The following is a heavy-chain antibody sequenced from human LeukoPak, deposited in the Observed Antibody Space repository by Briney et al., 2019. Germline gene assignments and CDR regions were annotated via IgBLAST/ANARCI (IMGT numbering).Heavy chain of an antibody. CDR3: ARSLYDSSGYYYGDFDY. D-gene: IGHD3-22*01. CDR1: GGSISSYY. V-gene: IGHV4-59*01. J-gene: IGHJ4*02. CDR2: IYYSGST. Sequence: ASETLSLTCTVSGGSISSYYWSWIRQPPGKGLEWIGYIYYSGSTNYNPSLKSRVTISVDTSKNRFSLKLSSVTAADTAVYYCARSLYDSSGYYYGDFDYWGQGTLVTVSS.